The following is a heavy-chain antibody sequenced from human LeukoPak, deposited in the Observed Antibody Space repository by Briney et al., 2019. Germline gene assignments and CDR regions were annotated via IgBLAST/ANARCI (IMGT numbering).Heavy chain of an antibody. J-gene: IGHJ4*02. CDR1: GFTFSSNW. CDR2: INSDGSST. Sequence: GGSLRLSCAASGFTFSSNWMHWVHQGPGKGLVWVSRINSDGSSTRYADSVKGRFTISRDNAKNTLYLQMNSLRAEDTAVYYCARVLVAGTGWFDYWGQGTLVSVSS. V-gene: IGHV3-74*01. D-gene: IGHD1-7*01. CDR3: ARVLVAGTGWFDY.